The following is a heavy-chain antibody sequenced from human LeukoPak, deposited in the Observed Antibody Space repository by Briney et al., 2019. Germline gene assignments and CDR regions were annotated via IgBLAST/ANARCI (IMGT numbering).Heavy chain of an antibody. Sequence: PGGSLKLSCAGAGFTFRNYHMFWVRQAPGKGLEWVSGISWNSGSIGYADSVKGRFTISRDNAKNSLYLQMNSLRAEDMALYYCAKASSFGVVGDFQHWGQGTLVTVSS. CDR1: GFTFRNYH. CDR3: AKASSFGVVGDFQH. D-gene: IGHD3-3*01. CDR2: ISWNSGSI. J-gene: IGHJ1*01. V-gene: IGHV3-9*03.